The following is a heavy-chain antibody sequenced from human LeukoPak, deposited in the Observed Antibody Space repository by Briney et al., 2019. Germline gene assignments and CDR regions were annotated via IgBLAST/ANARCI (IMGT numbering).Heavy chain of an antibody. D-gene: IGHD6-19*01. Sequence: SLTSANSRDCVASNKGARNWIRQSPSRDLEWLGRTYYRSKWYNDYAMPMKGRISINPDTSKNQFSLQVNSVTPEDTAIYYCARDLGTSGWYTFDYWGQGTLVTVSS. J-gene: IGHJ4*02. V-gene: IGHV6-1*01. CDR1: RDCVASNKGA. CDR2: TYYRSKWYN. CDR3: ARDLGTSGWYTFDY.